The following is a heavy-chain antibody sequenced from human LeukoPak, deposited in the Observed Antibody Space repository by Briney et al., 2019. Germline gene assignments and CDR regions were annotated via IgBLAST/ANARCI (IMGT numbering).Heavy chain of an antibody. CDR2: ISAYNGNT. J-gene: IGHJ4*02. CDR1: GYTFTSDG. Sequence: ASVKVSCKASGYTFTSDGISWVRQAPGQGLEWMGWISAYNGNTNYAQKLQGRVTMTTDTSTSTAYMELRSLRSDDTAVYYCARETGHYYDSSGYYYEGLFDYWGQGTLVTVSS. D-gene: IGHD3-22*01. CDR3: ARETGHYYDSSGYYYEGLFDY. V-gene: IGHV1-18*01.